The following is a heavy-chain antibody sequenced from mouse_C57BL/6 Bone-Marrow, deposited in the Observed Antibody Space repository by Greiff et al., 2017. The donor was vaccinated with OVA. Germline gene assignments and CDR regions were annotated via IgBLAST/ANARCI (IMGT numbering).Heavy chain of an antibody. CDR2: IDPENGDT. D-gene: IGHD1-1*02. CDR3: NSYGNLDY. V-gene: IGHV14-4*01. Sequence: EVQLQQSGAELVRPGASVKLSCTASGFNIKDDYMHWVKQRPEQGLEWIGWIDPENGDTYYDSKFKGKATITADTSSNTAYLQLSSLTSEDTAVYYCNSYGNLDYWGKGTTLTVSS. CDR1: GFNIKDDY. J-gene: IGHJ2*01.